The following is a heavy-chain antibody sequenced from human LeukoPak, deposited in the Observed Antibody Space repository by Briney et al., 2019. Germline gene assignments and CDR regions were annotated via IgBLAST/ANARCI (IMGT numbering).Heavy chain of an antibody. D-gene: IGHD4-17*01. J-gene: IGHJ5*02. CDR1: GYTFTGYY. CDR2: INPNSGGT. Sequence: ASVKVSCKASGYTFTGYYMHWVRQAPGQGLEWMGWINPNSGGTNYAQKFQGRVTMTRDTSISTAYMELSRLRSDDTAVYYCARDKATTVTYWFDPWGQGTLVTVSS. CDR3: ARDKATTVTYWFDP. V-gene: IGHV1-2*02.